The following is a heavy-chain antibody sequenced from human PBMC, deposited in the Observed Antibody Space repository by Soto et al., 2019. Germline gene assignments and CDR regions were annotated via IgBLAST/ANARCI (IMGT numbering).Heavy chain of an antibody. Sequence: PSETLPLTCTVSGGSISSYYWSWIRQPPGKGLEWIGYIYYSGSTNYNPALKSRVTISVDTSKNQFSLKLSSGTAADTAVYYCARGAKRGYSYGAIGYWGQGTLVSVSS. V-gene: IGHV4-59*01. CDR3: ARGAKRGYSYGAIGY. CDR1: GGSISSYY. J-gene: IGHJ4*02. CDR2: IYYSGST. D-gene: IGHD5-18*01.